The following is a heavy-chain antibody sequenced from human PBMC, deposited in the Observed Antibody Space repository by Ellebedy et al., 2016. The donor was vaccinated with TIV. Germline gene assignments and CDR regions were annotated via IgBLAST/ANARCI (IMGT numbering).Heavy chain of an antibody. CDR1: GFTFSSYA. V-gene: IGHV3-23*01. J-gene: IGHJ4*02. CDR2: ISGSGGST. CDR3: ANIVVVPAVVRLVDY. Sequence: GGSLRLXXAASGFTFSSYAMSWVRQAPGKGLEWVSAISGSGGSTYYADSVKGRFTISRDNSKNTLYLQMNSLRAEDTAVYYCANIVVVPAVVRLVDYWGQGTLVTVSS. D-gene: IGHD2-2*01.